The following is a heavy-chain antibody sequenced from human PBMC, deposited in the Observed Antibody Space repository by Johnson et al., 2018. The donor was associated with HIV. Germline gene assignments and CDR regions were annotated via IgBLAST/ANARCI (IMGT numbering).Heavy chain of an antibody. Sequence: QVQLVESGGGVVQPGRSLRLSCAASGFTFSSYAIHWVRQAPGKGLEWVAVISYDGSNKYYTDSVKGRFTISRDNSKNTLYLQMNSLRAEDTAVYYCAREAATTFWGQGTKVTVSS. D-gene: IGHD1-26*01. CDR2: ISYDGSNK. CDR1: GFTFSSYA. J-gene: IGHJ3*01. V-gene: IGHV3-30-3*01. CDR3: AREAATTF.